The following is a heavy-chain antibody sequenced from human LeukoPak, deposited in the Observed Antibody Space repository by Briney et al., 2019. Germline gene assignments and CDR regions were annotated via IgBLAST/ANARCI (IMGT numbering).Heavy chain of an antibody. CDR3: ARRLRGSPYFDY. CDR1: GVSISRSTDY. V-gene: IGHV4-39*07. J-gene: IGHJ4*02. Sequence: SETLSLTCIVSGVSISRSTDYWVWIRQSSVKGLEWIGSIFSSGSAYYNPSLKSRVTISVATSKNQFSLRPASVTAADTAVYYCARRLRGSPYFDYWGQGTLVTVSS. D-gene: IGHD4-17*01. CDR2: IFSSGSA.